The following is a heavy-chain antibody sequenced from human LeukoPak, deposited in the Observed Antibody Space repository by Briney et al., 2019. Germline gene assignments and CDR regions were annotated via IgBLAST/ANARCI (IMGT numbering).Heavy chain of an antibody. CDR1: GGSVSSSSYY. Sequence: PSETLSLTCTVSGGSVSSSSYYWGWIRQPPGKGLEWIGTIYYSGSTYYNPSLKSRVTLSVDTSKNQFSLKLSSVTAADTAVYYCAGRFLEWLLDYWGQGTLVNVSS. J-gene: IGHJ4*02. V-gene: IGHV4-39*01. CDR2: IYYSGST. CDR3: AGRFLEWLLDY. D-gene: IGHD3-3*01.